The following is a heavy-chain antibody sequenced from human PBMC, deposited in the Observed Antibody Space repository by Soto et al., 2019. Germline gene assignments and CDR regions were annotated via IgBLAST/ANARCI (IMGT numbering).Heavy chain of an antibody. CDR3: AKDGFAFSYYYGMDV. CDR1: GFTFDDYA. CDR2: ISWNSGNI. J-gene: IGHJ6*02. Sequence: EEQLVESGGTLVQPGRSLRISCAASGFTFDDYAMHWVRQAPGKGLEWVSGISWNSGNIGYADSVKGRFTISRDNAKNSLYLQMNSLRAEDTALYYCAKDGFAFSYYYGMDVWGQGTTVTVSS. V-gene: IGHV3-9*01.